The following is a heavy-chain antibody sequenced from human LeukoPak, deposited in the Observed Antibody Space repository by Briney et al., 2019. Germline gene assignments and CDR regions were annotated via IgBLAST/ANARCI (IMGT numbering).Heavy chain of an antibody. CDR3: AREQVVVGRGYYGMDV. CDR1: GFTFSSYA. V-gene: IGHV3-23*01. J-gene: IGHJ6*02. Sequence: GGSLRLSCAASGFTFSSYAMSWVRQAPGKVPEWVSAISGGGDKTYHADSVKGRFTISRDNSKNTLYLQMNSLRVDDTAVYYCAREQVVVGRGYYGMDVWGQGTTVTVSS. D-gene: IGHD2-2*01. CDR2: ISGGGDKT.